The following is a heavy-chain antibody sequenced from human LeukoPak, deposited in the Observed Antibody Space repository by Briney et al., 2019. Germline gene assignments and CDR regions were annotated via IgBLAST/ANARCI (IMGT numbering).Heavy chain of an antibody. CDR2: IYTSGST. CDR3: ARVRRVTYYYDSSATSGLNYYYMDV. CDR1: GGSISSYY. J-gene: IGHJ6*03. V-gene: IGHV4-4*07. D-gene: IGHD3-22*01. Sequence: SETLSLTCTVSGGSISSYYWSWIRQPAGKGLEWIGRIYTSGSTNYNPSLKSRVTISVDTSKNQFSLKLSSVTAADTAVYYCARVRRVTYYYDSSATSGLNYYYMDVWGKGTTVTVSS.